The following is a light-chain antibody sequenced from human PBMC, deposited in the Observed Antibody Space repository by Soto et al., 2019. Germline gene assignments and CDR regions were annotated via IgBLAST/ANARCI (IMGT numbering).Light chain of an antibody. J-gene: IGLJ1*01. CDR1: SSDVGGYNY. Sequence: QSALTQPPSASGSPGQSVAISCTGTSSDVGGYNYVSWYQQHPGKAPKLMIYEISKRPSGVPDRFSGSKSGNTASLTVSGLKAEDEANYSCGSYAGTHIVFGTGTRVTVL. CDR2: EIS. V-gene: IGLV2-8*01. CDR3: GSYAGTHIV.